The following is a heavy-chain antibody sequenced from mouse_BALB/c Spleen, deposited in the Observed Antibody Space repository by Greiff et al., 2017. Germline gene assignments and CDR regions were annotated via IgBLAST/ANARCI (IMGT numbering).Heavy chain of an antibody. V-gene: IGHV5-12-2*01. D-gene: IGHD1-1*01. CDR2: ISNGGGST. J-gene: IGHJ1*01. Sequence: EVMLVESGGGLVQPGGSLKLSCAASGFTFRSYTMSWVRQTPEKRLEWVAYISNGGGSTYYPDTVKGRFTISRDNAKNTLYLQRSSLKSEDTAMYYCARPSTVVAHWYFEVWGAGTTVTVSS. CDR3: ARPSTVVAHWYFEV. CDR1: GFTFRSYT.